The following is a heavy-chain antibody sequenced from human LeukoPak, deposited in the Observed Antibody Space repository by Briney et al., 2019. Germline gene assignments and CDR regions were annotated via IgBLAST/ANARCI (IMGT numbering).Heavy chain of an antibody. V-gene: IGHV1-18*01. D-gene: IGHD6-6*01. CDR2: ISAYNGHT. CDR3: ARVWSTSPYYFVY. Sequence: ASVNVSCKASGYTFTNYDISWVRQAPGQGFEWMGWISAYNGHTNYAQKFQGRVTMTTDTSTSTAYMELRSLRSDDTAVYYCARVWSTSPYYFVYWGQGTLVTVSS. J-gene: IGHJ4*02. CDR1: GYTFTNYD.